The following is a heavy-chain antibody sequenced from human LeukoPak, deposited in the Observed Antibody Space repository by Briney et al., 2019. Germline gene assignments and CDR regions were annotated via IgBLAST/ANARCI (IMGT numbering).Heavy chain of an antibody. V-gene: IGHV4-39*07. CDR3: ARDTDLLWFD. Sequence: SETLSLTCTVSGGSISSSSYYWGWIRQPPGKGLEWIGSIYYSGSTYYNPSLKSRVTISVDTSKNQFSLKLSSVTAADTAVYYCARDTDLLWFDWGQGTLVTVSS. CDR2: IYYSGST. D-gene: IGHD3-10*01. CDR1: GGSISSSSYY. J-gene: IGHJ4*02.